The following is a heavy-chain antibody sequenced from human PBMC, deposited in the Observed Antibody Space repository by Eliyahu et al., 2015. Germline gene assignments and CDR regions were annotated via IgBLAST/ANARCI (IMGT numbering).Heavy chain of an antibody. D-gene: IGHD2-8*01. V-gene: IGHV6-1*01. CDR1: GDXVPNNIGA. J-gene: IGHJ4*02. CDR2: TYYRSKWYN. Sequence: QVYLQQSGPGLVKPSXTLSPTCXIPGDXVPNNIGAWNWIRQSPSRGLEWLGRTYYRSKWYNDYAESVKSRITINPDTSRNQFSLQLNSVTLEDTAVYYCARQMGHFDFWGQGTRVTVSS. CDR3: ARQMGHFDF.